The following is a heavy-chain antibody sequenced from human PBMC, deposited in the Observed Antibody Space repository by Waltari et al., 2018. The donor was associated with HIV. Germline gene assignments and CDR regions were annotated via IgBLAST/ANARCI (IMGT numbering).Heavy chain of an antibody. CDR3: AKDIEPGPGGIDY. CDR2: ISWNSGSI. Sequence: EVQLVESGGGLVQPGRSLRLSCAASGFTFDDYAMHWVRQAPGNGLEWVSGISWNSGSIGYADSVKGRFTISRDNAKISLYLQINSLRAEDTALYYCAKDIEPGPGGIDYWGQGTLVTVSS. J-gene: IGHJ4*02. V-gene: IGHV3-9*01. CDR1: GFTFDDYA. D-gene: IGHD3-16*01.